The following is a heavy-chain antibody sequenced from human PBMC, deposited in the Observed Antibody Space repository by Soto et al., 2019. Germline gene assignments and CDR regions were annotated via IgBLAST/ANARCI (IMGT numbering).Heavy chain of an antibody. CDR3: ARDQGHLDY. CDR2: ISPAGSEK. V-gene: IGHV3-7*01. CDR1: RFTFSKYW. Sequence: EVQLVESGGGLVQPGGSLRLSCAASRFTFSKYWMSWVRQAPGKGPEWVANISPAGSEKFYVGSVKGRFTISRDNAENSLFLQMNSLRAEDTAVYYCARDQGHLDYWGQGAPVTVSS. J-gene: IGHJ4*02.